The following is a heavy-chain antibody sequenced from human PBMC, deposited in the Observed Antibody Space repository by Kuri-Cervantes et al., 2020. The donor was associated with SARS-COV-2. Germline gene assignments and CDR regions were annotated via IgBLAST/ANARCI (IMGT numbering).Heavy chain of an antibody. Sequence: GESLKISCVASGFRVSGNYMSWVRQAPGKGLEWVSYISRSSTIYYADSVKGRFIISRDNAKNSLYLQMNSLSAEDTAVYYCARDLVTRPYWGQGTLVTVSS. D-gene: IGHD2-21*02. J-gene: IGHJ4*02. CDR3: ARDLVTRPY. CDR2: ISRSSTI. CDR1: GFRVSGNY. V-gene: IGHV3-69-1*01.